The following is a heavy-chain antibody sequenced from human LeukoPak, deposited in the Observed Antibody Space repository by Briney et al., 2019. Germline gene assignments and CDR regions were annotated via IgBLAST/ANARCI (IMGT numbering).Heavy chain of an antibody. CDR1: GGSISSSNW. Sequence: SETLSLTCAVSGGSISSSNWWSWVRQPPGKGLEWIGEIYHSGSTNYNPSLKSRVTISVDKSKNQFSPKLSSVTAADTAVYYCTRDLVAYYYGSGSHHFDYWGQGTLVTVSS. V-gene: IGHV4-4*02. J-gene: IGHJ4*02. D-gene: IGHD3-10*01. CDR2: IYHSGST. CDR3: TRDLVAYYYGSGSHHFDY.